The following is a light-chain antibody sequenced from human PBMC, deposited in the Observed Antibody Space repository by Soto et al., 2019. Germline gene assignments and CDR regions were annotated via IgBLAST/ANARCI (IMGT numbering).Light chain of an antibody. CDR1: QTISTY. Sequence: DIQMTQSPSSLSASVGDRVTITCRASQTISTYLNWYQQKPGKAPKLLIYAASSLQSGVPSRFSGSGSGTDFSLTISSLQPEDFATYYCQQSYSNPRTCGQGTKLEIK. V-gene: IGKV1-39*01. CDR3: QQSYSNPRT. CDR2: AAS. J-gene: IGKJ2*01.